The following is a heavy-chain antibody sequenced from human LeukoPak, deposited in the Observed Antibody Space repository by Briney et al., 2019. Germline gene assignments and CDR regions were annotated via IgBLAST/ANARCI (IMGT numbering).Heavy chain of an antibody. J-gene: IGHJ4*02. D-gene: IGHD3-22*01. Sequence: GGSLRLSCAASGFTFSSYGMHWVRQAPGKGLEWVAVISYDGSNKYYADSVKGRFTISRDNSKNTLYLQMNSLRAEDTAVYYCAKDLSTYYYDSSGYSPDYWGQGTLVTVSS. V-gene: IGHV3-30*18. CDR1: GFTFSSYG. CDR3: AKDLSTYYYDSSGYSPDY. CDR2: ISYDGSNK.